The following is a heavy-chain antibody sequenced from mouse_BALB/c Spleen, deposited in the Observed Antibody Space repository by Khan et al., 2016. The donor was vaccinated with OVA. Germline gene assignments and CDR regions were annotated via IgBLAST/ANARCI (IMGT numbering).Heavy chain of an antibody. Sequence: VQLKESGPELMKPGASVKISCKASGYSFTTYYMHWVKQSHGKSLEWIGYIDPFNGGNDYNQKFKGKATLTVAKSSSTAYMHLSSLTSEDSAVYYCARGTFDYWGQGTLVTVSA. J-gene: IGHJ3*01. D-gene: IGHD3-3*01. CDR1: GYSFTTYY. CDR3: ARGTFDY. V-gene: IGHV1-34*01. CDR2: IDPFNGGN.